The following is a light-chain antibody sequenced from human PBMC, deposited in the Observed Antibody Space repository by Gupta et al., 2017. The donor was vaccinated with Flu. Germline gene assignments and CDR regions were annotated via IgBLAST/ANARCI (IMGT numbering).Light chain of an antibody. CDR2: DVT. Sequence: SPPTHPRTVSRAPGPSVTIPYPGSSYDVGGSNRVSWYQQRPGKAPKLILYDVTERPSGVPDRFSGSKSGNTASLTISGLQADDEADYYCSSHAGRVTWVFGTGTTVTVL. V-gene: IGLV2-11*01. CDR1: SYDVGGSNR. J-gene: IGLJ1*01. CDR3: SSHAGRVTWV.